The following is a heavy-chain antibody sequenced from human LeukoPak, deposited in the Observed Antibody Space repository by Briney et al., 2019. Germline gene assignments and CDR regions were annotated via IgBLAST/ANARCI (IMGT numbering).Heavy chain of an antibody. V-gene: IGHV3-30-3*01. CDR1: GFTVSSYA. CDR3: ASGHLTMTFDY. CDR2: ISYDGSNK. J-gene: IGHJ4*02. Sequence: PGGSLRLSCAASGFTVSSYAMHWVRQAPGKGLEWVAVISYDGSNKYYADSVKGRFTISRDNSKNTLYLQMTSLRAEDTAVYYCASGHLTMTFDYWGQGTLVTVSS. D-gene: IGHD4/OR15-4a*01.